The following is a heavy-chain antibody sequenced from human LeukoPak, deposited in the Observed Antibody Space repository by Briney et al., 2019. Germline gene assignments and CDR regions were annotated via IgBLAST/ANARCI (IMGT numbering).Heavy chain of an antibody. J-gene: IGHJ6*02. CDR1: GFSFSNYG. V-gene: IGHV3-30*02. Sequence: GGSLRLSCAASGFSFSNYGMHWVRQAPGKGLEWVALIQSDGSKTYSADSVKGRVTISRDNPRNTLYLQMNRLRPEDTAVYYCAKRYCKSATCRSDMDAWGQGTTVTVSS. CDR3: AKRYCKSATCRSDMDA. D-gene: IGHD2-15*01. CDR2: IQSDGSKT.